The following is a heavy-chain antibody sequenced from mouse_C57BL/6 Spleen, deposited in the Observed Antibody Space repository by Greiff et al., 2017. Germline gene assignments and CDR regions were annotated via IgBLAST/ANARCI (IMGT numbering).Heavy chain of an antibody. CDR1: GFSLTSYA. V-gene: IGHV2-9-1*01. CDR2: IWTGGGT. J-gene: IGHJ4*01. D-gene: IGHD2-4*01. Sequence: QVQLQQSGPGLVAPSQSLSITCTVSGFSLTSYAISWVRQPPGKGLEWLGVIWTGGGTNYNSALKSRLSISKDNSKSQVFLKMNRLQTDDTARYXCARMNYDYDDYAMDYWGQGTSVTVSS. CDR3: ARMNYDYDDYAMDY.